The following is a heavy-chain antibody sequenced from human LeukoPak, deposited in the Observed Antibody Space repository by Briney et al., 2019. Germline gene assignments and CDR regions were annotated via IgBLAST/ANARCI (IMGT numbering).Heavy chain of an antibody. J-gene: IGHJ4*02. CDR3: ARAYDYVWGSYPLFDY. V-gene: IGHV4-61*02. CDR1: GGSISSGSYY. CDR2: IYTSGGT. D-gene: IGHD3-16*02. Sequence: PSETLSLTCTVSGGSISSGSYYWSWIRQPAGKGLEWIGRIYTSGGTNYNPSLKSRVTISVDTSKNQFSLKLSSVTAADTAVYYCARAYDYVWGSYPLFDYWGQGTLVTVSS.